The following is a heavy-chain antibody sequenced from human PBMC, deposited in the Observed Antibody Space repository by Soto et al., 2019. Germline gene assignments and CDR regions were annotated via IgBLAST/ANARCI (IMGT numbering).Heavy chain of an antibody. CDR3: ARDQPGYSYGYGLGY. J-gene: IGHJ4*02. CDR2: ISSSSSYI. CDR1: GFTFSSYS. Sequence: EVQLVESGGGLVKPGGSLRLSCAASGFTFSSYSMNWVRQAPGKGLEWVSSISSSSSYIYYADSVKGRFTISRDNAKNYLYRKMNSLRAGDRVVYYCARDQPGYSYGYGLGYWGQETLVTVSS. V-gene: IGHV3-21*01. D-gene: IGHD5-18*01.